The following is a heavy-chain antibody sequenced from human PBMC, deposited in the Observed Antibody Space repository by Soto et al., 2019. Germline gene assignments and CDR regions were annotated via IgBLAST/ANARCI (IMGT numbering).Heavy chain of an antibody. Sequence: SETLSLTCTVSGGSVSSGSYYWHWIRLPPGKGLEWMGHIHYSGSTNYNPSLKSRVTISADTSKTQFSLKLTSVTAADTAVYYCARGLGSSGYDLGHWGQGTLVTVSS. CDR2: IHYSGST. CDR1: GGSVSSGSYY. D-gene: IGHD5-12*01. J-gene: IGHJ5*02. CDR3: ARGLGSSGYDLGH. V-gene: IGHV4-61*01.